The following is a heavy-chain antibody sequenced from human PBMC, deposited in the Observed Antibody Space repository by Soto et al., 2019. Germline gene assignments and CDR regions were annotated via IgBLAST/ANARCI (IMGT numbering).Heavy chain of an antibody. V-gene: IGHV4-34*01. CDR1: GGSFSGYY. Sequence: SETLSLTCAVYGGSFSGYYWSWIRQPPGKGLEWIGEINHSGSTNYNPSLKSRVTISVDTSKNQFSLKLSSVTAADTAVYYCARRPLISRSYYDFWSGSALDYWGQGTLVTVSS. CDR3: ARRPLISRSYYDFWSGSALDY. J-gene: IGHJ4*02. CDR2: INHSGST. D-gene: IGHD3-3*01.